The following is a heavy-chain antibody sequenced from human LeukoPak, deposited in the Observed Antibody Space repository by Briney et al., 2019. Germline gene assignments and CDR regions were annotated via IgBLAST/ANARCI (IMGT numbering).Heavy chain of an antibody. CDR3: ARDPYLGPFDY. Sequence: PGRSLRLSCAASGFTLSSYWMHWVRQAPGKGLVWVSRIKSDGSSTSYADSVKGRFTISRDNAKNTLYLQMNSLRAEDTAVYYCARDPYLGPFDYWGQGTLVTVSS. D-gene: IGHD3/OR15-3a*01. CDR2: IKSDGSST. CDR1: GFTLSSYW. V-gene: IGHV3-74*01. J-gene: IGHJ4*02.